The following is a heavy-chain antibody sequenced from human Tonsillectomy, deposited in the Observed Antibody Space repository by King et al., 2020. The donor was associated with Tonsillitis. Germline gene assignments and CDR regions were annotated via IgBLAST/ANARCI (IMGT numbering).Heavy chain of an antibody. V-gene: IGHV3-23*04. J-gene: IGHJ4*02. CDR3: AKVDRDSSGCYSFDY. D-gene: IGHD6-19*01. Sequence: VQLVESGGTLVQPGGSLRLSCAASGFTFSSYVMSWVRQAPGKGLEWVSAISDSGDSTYYPDSVKGRFTISRDNSRNTLYLQMNSLSAEDTAVYYCAKVDRDSSGCYSFDYWGQGTLVTVSS. CDR1: GFTFSSYV. CDR2: ISDSGDST.